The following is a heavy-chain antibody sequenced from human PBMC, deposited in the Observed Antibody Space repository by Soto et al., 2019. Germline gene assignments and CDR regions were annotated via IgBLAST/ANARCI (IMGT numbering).Heavy chain of an antibody. CDR3: VRGGGEMANPPPYLY. D-gene: IGHD3-16*01. CDR1: GGTFDTYA. CDR2: VIPMFLKP. V-gene: IGHV1-69*06. Sequence: ASVKVSCKASGGTFDTYAISWVRQAPGQGLEWMGGVIPMFLKPNYAQKFKGRVTITAVKSTNTVYMEMISLMSEDTAVYYCVRGGGEMANPPPYLYWGQGTQATVSS. J-gene: IGHJ4*02.